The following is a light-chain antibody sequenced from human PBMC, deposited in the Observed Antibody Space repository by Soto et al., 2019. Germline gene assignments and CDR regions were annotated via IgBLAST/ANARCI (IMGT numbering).Light chain of an antibody. CDR3: SSHAGSNHVV. CDR2: EVN. Sequence: QSALTKPPSASGSPGQSVAISCTGTSSDVGGYNYVSWYQQHPGKAPKLMIYEVNKRPSGVPDRFSGSKSGNTASLTVSGLQAEDEADYYCSSHAGSNHVVFGGGTKLTVL. J-gene: IGLJ2*01. CDR1: SSDVGGYNY. V-gene: IGLV2-8*01.